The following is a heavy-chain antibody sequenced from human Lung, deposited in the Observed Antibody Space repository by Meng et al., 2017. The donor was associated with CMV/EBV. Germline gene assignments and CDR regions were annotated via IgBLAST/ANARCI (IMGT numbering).Heavy chain of an antibody. CDR3: ARAPPIVGASFDS. D-gene: IGHD1-26*01. Sequence: VQLVQSGVEVKKPGFSVMVSCKTSGGTFNSYATSWVRQAPGQGLEWMGGIIPIFGTTNYAQKFQGRIRITADESTSTAYMELSSLRSEDTAVYYCARAPPIVGASFDSWGKGTLVTVSS. CDR2: IIPIFGTT. V-gene: IGHV1-69*12. CDR1: GGTFNSYA. J-gene: IGHJ4*02.